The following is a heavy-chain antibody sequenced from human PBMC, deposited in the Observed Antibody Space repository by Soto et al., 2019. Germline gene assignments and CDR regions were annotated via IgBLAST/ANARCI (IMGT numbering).Heavy chain of an antibody. CDR2: INHSGST. V-gene: IGHV4-34*01. CDR1: GGSFSGYY. CDR3: ARENDFWSGYYYGMDV. D-gene: IGHD3-3*01. Sequence: LSLTCAVYGGSFSGYYGSWIRQPPGKGLEWIGEINHSGSTNYNPSLKSRVTISVDTSKNQFSLKLSSVTAADTAVYYCARENDFWSGYYYGMDVWGQGTTVTVSS. J-gene: IGHJ6*02.